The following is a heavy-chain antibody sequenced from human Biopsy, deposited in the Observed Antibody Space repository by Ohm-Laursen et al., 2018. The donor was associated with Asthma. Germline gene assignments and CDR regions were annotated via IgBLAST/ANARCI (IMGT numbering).Heavy chain of an antibody. J-gene: IGHJ6*02. CDR2: ISVYNGNT. D-gene: IGHD3-10*01. Sequence: GASVTPSCQTYGPTFNSPGIASVRHEPGEGLGWLGWISVYNGNTRVAQKLQDRVTMITDTSTSTAYMELRSLRCDDTAVYFCARAVDYSHYYGIDVWGQGTTVTVS. CDR3: ARAVDYSHYYGIDV. V-gene: IGHV1-18*01. CDR1: GPTFNSPG.